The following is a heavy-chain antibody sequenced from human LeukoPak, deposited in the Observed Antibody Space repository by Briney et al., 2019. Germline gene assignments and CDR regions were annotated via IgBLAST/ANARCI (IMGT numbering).Heavy chain of an antibody. V-gene: IGHV4-38-2*01. CDR3: ARWYSSSGYLDY. CDR1: GYSISSGYY. Sequence: SETLSLTCAVSGYSISSGYYWGWIRQPPGKGLEWIGSIYHSGNTNYNPSLKSRVTISVDTSKIQFSLKVSSVTAADTALYYCARWYSSSGYLDYWGQGTLVTVSS. CDR2: IYHSGNT. D-gene: IGHD6-6*01. J-gene: IGHJ4*02.